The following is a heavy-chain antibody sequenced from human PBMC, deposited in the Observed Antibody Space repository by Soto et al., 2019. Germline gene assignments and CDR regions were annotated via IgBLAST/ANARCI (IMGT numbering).Heavy chain of an antibody. CDR3: ARDSPIVGATHFDY. V-gene: IGHV3-48*02. Sequence: LRLSCAASGFTFSSYSMNWVRQAPGKGPEWVSYISSSSSTIYYADSVKGRFTISRDNAKNSLYLQMNSLRDEDTAVYYCARDSPIVGATHFDYWGQGTLVTVSS. CDR2: ISSSSSTI. D-gene: IGHD1-26*01. J-gene: IGHJ4*02. CDR1: GFTFSSYS.